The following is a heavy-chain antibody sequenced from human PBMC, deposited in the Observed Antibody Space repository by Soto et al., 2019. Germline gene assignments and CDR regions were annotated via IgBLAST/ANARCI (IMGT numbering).Heavy chain of an antibody. Sequence: QVQLVQSGAEVKKPGASVKVSCKASGYTFTSYGISWVRQAPGQGLAWMGWISAYNGNTNYAQKLQGRVTMTTDTSTSTAYMELRSLRSDDTAVYYCARDHVLLHPKYYYYGMDVWGQGTTVTVSS. CDR2: ISAYNGNT. CDR3: ARDHVLLHPKYYYYGMDV. V-gene: IGHV1-18*04. D-gene: IGHD4-4*01. J-gene: IGHJ6*02. CDR1: GYTFTSYG.